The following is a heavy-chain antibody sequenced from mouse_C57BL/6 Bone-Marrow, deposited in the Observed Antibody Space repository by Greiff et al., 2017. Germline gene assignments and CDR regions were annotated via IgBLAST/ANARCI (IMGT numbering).Heavy chain of an antibody. D-gene: IGHD4-1*01. Sequence: EVKLVESGGGLVKPGGSLKLSCAASGFTFSSYAMSWVRQTPEKRLEWVATISDGGSYTYYPDNVKGRFTISRDNAKNNLYLQMSHLKSEDTAMYYCARANWDVYYAMDYWGQGTSGTVSS. CDR3: ARANWDVYYAMDY. CDR2: ISDGGSYT. CDR1: GFTFSSYA. J-gene: IGHJ4*01. V-gene: IGHV5-4*03.